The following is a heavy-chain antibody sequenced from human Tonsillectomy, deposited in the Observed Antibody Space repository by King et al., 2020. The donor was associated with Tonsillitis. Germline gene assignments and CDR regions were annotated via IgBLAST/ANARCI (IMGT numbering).Heavy chain of an antibody. J-gene: IGHJ4*02. CDR3: ARARAWLVRGDRPDYFDY. CDR2: INAGNGNT. D-gene: IGHD6-19*01. Sequence: QLVQSGAEVKKPGASVKVSCKASGYTFTSYAMHWVRQAPGQRLEWMGWINAGNGNTRYSQKFQGSVTITRDTSASTRYMELSSLRSGDTAVYYSARARAWLVRGDRPDYFDYWGQGALGTVSS. V-gene: IGHV1-3*01. CDR1: GYTFTSYA.